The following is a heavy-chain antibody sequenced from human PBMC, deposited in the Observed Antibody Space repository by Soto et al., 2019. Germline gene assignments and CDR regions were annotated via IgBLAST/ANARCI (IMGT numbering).Heavy chain of an antibody. J-gene: IGHJ6*02. CDR3: ARDPLSSSWTYYYYYYGMDV. CDR2: ISSSSSSYI. D-gene: IGHD6-13*01. CDR1: GFTFSSYS. V-gene: IGHV3-21*01. Sequence: EVQLVESGGGLVKPGGSLRLSCAASGFTFSSYSMNWVRQAPGKGLEWVSSISSSSSSYIYYADSVKGRFTISRDNAKNSLYLQMNSLRAEDTAVYYCARDPLSSSWTYYYYYYGMDVWGQGTTVTVSS.